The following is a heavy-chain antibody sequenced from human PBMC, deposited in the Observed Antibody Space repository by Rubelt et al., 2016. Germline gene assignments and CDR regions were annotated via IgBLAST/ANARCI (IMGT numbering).Heavy chain of an antibody. Sequence: QVQLQQWGAGLLTPSETLSLTCTVSGGSISSSSYYWGWIRQPPGKGMEWIGSIYYSGGTYYNPSLKSRVTLSVDTSKNQFSLKLSSVTAADTAVYYCAAVDSYYYGMDVWGQGTTVTVSS. J-gene: IGHJ6*02. CDR1: GGSISSSSYY. V-gene: IGHV4-39*07. CDR2: IYYSGGT. CDR3: AAVDSYYYGMDV.